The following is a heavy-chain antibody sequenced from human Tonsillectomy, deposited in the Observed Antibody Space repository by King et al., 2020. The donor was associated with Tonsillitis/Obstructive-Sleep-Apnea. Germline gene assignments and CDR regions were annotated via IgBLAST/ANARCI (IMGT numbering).Heavy chain of an antibody. J-gene: IGHJ4*02. CDR3: ARDRYFDWLRDGYYFDY. D-gene: IGHD3-9*01. V-gene: IGHV3-7*03. CDR1: GFTFSSYW. Sequence: VQLVESGGGLVQPGGSLRLSCVASGFTFSSYWMSWVRQAPGKGLEWVANIKQDGSEKYYVDSVKGRFTISRDNAKNSLYLQMNSLRAEDTDVYYCARDRYFDWLRDGYYFDYWGQGTLVTVSS. CDR2: IKQDGSEK.